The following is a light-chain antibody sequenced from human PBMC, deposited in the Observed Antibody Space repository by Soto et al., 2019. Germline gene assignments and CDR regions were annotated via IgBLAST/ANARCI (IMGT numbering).Light chain of an antibody. CDR1: QNVGGD. J-gene: IGKJ1*01. CDR3: QEYDCRSS. CDR2: RTS. V-gene: IGKV3-15*01. Sequence: EVVTTQSPATLSVSAGERATLSCRASQNVGGDLAWYQQKPGQAPRILIYRTSTRANDTPVRFSASGSGTEFTLNISSLLSDDFAVYYYQEYDCRSSFGKGTNVEIK.